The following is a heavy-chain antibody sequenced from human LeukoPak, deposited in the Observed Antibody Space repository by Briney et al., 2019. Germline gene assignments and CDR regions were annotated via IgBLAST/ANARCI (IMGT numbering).Heavy chain of an antibody. V-gene: IGHV3-53*01. D-gene: IGHD2-21*02. CDR3: AKDCGGDCYYDSVY. CDR1: GFTVSSNY. Sequence: QAGGSLRLSCAASGFTVSSNYMSWVRQAPGKGLEWVSMIYSGGSTHYADSVKGRFTISRDNSKNTLYLQMNSLRAEDTAVYYCAKDCGGDCYYDSVYWGQGILVTVSS. J-gene: IGHJ4*02. CDR2: IYSGGST.